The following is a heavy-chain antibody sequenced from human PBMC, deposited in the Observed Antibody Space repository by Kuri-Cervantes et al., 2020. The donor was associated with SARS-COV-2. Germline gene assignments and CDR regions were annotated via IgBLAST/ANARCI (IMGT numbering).Heavy chain of an antibody. J-gene: IGHJ4*02. CDR3: ARYFGVITVDY. CDR2: ISSSSSYI. CDR1: GFTFSSYS. D-gene: IGHD3-3*01. V-gene: IGHV3-21*01. Sequence: GESLKISYAASGFTFSSYSMNWVRQAPGRGLEWVSSISSSSSYIYYADSVRGRFTISRDNAKNSLYLQMNSLRAEDTAVYYCARYFGVITVDYWGRGTLVTVSS.